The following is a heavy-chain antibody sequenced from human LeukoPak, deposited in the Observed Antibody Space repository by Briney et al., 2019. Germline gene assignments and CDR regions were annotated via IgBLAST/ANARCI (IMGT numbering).Heavy chain of an antibody. CDR3: AREWFGEFHEIDY. V-gene: IGHV4-59*12. CDR1: GDSISLYY. D-gene: IGHD3-10*01. CDR2: IYHSGST. Sequence: PSETLSLTCTVSGDSISLYYWSWIRQPPGKGLEWIGYIYHSGSTYYNPSLKSRVTISVDRSKNQFSLKLSSVTAADTAVYYCAREWFGEFHEIDYWGQGTLVTVSS. J-gene: IGHJ4*02.